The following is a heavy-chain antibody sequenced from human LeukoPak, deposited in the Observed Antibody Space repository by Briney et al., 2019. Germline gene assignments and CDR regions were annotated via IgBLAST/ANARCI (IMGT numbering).Heavy chain of an antibody. CDR3: ARDFCSGGSCYIDY. V-gene: IGHV3-21*01. J-gene: IGHJ4*02. CDR1: GFTFSSYS. D-gene: IGHD2-15*01. Sequence: GGSLRLSCAVSGFTFSSYSMNWDRQAPGKGLEWVSSISSSSSYIYYADSVKGRFTISRDNAKNSLYLQMNSLRAEDTAVYSCARDFCSGGSCYIDYWGQGTLVTVSS. CDR2: ISSSSSYI.